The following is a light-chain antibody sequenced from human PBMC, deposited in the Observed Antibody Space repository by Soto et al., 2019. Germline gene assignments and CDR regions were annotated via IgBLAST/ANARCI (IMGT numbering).Light chain of an antibody. CDR3: SSYTTISTYV. J-gene: IGLJ1*01. CDR1: SSDVGGYNY. Sequence: QSVLTQPASVSGSPGQSITISCTGTSSDVGGYNYVSWYQQHPGKAPKLMIYDVRNRPSGVSNRFSGSKSVNTASLTISGLQAEDEADYXCSSYTTISTYVFGTGTKVTVL. CDR2: DVR. V-gene: IGLV2-14*01.